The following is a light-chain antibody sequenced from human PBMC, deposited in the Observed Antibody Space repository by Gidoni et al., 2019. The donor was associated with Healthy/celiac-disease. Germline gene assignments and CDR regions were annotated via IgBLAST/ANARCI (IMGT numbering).Light chain of an antibody. V-gene: IGKV2-30*01. CDR3: MQGTHCPPYT. Sequence: DVEMTQSPLSLPATLGQPASITCRSSHSLVYSDGNTYLNRFQQRPGQSHRRLIFKVANRDSGVLDRICGSGSGTDFILITSRVEAEDVGVYYCMQGTHCPPYTFGQGTKLEIK. CDR2: KVA. CDR1: HSLVYSDGNTY. J-gene: IGKJ2*01.